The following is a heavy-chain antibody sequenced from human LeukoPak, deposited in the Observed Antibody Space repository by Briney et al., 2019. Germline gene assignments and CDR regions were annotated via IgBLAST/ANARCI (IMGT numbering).Heavy chain of an antibody. D-gene: IGHD3-10*01. CDR1: GGSISTYY. CDR2: IYYSGST. Sequence: SETLSLTCTVSGGSISTYYWSWIRQPPGKGLEWIGYIYYSGSTNYNPSLKSRVTISVDTSKNQFFLRLSSVTAADTAVHYCAASSGSPSRDAFDIWGQGTMVTVSS. CDR3: AASSGSPSRDAFDI. V-gene: IGHV4-59*08. J-gene: IGHJ3*02.